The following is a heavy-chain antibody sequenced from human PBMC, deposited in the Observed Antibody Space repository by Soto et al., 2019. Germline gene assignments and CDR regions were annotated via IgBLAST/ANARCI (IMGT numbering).Heavy chain of an antibody. V-gene: IGHV4-34*01. CDR1: GGSFSGYY. CDR2: INHSGST. Sequence: KTSETLSLTCAVYGGSFSGYYWSWIRQPPGKGLEWIGEINHSGSTNYNPSLKSRVTISVDTSKNQFSLKLSSVTAADTAVYYCARPTLRYCSSTSCYPTQRNWFDPWGQGTLVTVSS. J-gene: IGHJ5*02. CDR3: ARPTLRYCSSTSCYPTQRNWFDP. D-gene: IGHD2-2*01.